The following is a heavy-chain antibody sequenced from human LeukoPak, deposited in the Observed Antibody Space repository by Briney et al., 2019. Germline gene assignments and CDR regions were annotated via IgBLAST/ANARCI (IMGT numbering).Heavy chain of an antibody. CDR2: IYYTGST. CDR3: ARGGTYNDILSFDP. CDR1: GGSISYYY. J-gene: IGHJ5*02. V-gene: IGHV4-59*01. D-gene: IGHD3-9*01. Sequence: SETLSLTCTVSGGSISYYYWTWIRQSPGKELEWIGQIYYTGSTYYNPSLKRRVTISVDTSRNQFSLNLTSVTAADTAVYYCARGGTYNDILSFDPWGQGTLVTVSS.